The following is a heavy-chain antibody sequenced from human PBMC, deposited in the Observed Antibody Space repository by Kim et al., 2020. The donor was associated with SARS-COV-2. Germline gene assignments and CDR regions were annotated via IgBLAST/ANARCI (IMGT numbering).Heavy chain of an antibody. J-gene: IGHJ4*02. CDR3: VRAGHYDSSGYLRDFDY. Sequence: SGKGRFTLSRDNAKNSLFRQMNSLRADDTAVYYCVRAGHYDSSGYLRDFDYWGQGTMVTVSS. V-gene: IGHV3-11*06. D-gene: IGHD3-22*01.